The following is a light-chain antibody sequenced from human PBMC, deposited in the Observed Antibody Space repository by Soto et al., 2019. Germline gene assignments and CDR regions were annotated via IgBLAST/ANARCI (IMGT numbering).Light chain of an antibody. CDR3: QQRSNWLT. CDR2: DAS. CDR1: QSVSSY. J-gene: IGKJ4*01. Sequence: EIVLTQSPATLSLSPGERATLSCRASQSVSSYLAWYQQKPGQAPRLLIYDASNRATGIPVRFSGSGSGTDFTLTINSLEPEDFAVYYCQQRSNWLTFGGGTKVDIK. V-gene: IGKV3-11*01.